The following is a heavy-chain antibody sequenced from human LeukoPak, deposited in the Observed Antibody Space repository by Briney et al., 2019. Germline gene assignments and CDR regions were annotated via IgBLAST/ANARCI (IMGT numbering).Heavy chain of an antibody. CDR1: GLPFSSYA. D-gene: IGHD2-15*01. V-gene: IGHV3-30-3*01. CDR2: ISYDGSNK. Sequence: GGSLRLSCAASGLPFSSYAMHWVRQAPGKGLEWVAVISYDGSNKYYADSVKGRFTISRDNSKNTLYLQMNSLRAEDTAVYYCARERCSGGSCYSGDAFDIWGQGTMVTVSS. CDR3: ARERCSGGSCYSGDAFDI. J-gene: IGHJ3*02.